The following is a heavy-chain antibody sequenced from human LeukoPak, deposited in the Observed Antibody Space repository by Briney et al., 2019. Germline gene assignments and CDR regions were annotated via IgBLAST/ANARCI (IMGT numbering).Heavy chain of an antibody. Sequence: GGSLRLSCAASGFTFSDYYMSWIRQAPGKGLEWVSYISSSGSTIYYADSVKGRFTISRDNAKNSLYLQMNSLRAEDTAVYYCARDQRYYYGSGDWYGMDVWGQGTTVTVSS. CDR2: ISSSGSTI. CDR3: ARDQRYYYGSGDWYGMDV. V-gene: IGHV3-11*01. CDR1: GFTFSDYY. D-gene: IGHD3-10*01. J-gene: IGHJ6*02.